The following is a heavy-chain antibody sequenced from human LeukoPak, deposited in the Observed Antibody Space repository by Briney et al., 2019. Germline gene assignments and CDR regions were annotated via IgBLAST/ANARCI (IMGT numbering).Heavy chain of an antibody. Sequence: SETLSLTCTVSGGSISSGNYYWSWIRQPAGEGLEWIGRMYTSGSTNYNPSLKSRVTMSVDTSKNQFSLKLSSVTAADTAVYYCARDGNLSSSWQFYYFDYWGQGTLVTVSS. CDR3: ARDGNLSSSWQFYYFDY. CDR1: GGSISSGNYY. CDR2: MYTSGST. D-gene: IGHD6-13*01. V-gene: IGHV4-61*02. J-gene: IGHJ4*02.